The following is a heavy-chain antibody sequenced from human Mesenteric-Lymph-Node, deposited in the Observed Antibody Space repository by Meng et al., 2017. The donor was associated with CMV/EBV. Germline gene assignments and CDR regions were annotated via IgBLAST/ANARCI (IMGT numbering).Heavy chain of an antibody. CDR3: RGCSSTSCYDY. Sequence: GESLKISCAASGFSFSGYEMIWVRQAPRKGLEWVSYISSSGSTIYYADSVKGRFTISRDNAKNSLYLQMNSLRAEDTAVYYCRGCSSTSCYDYWGQGTLVTVSS. J-gene: IGHJ4*02. CDR2: ISSSGSTI. V-gene: IGHV3-48*03. D-gene: IGHD2-2*01. CDR1: GFSFSGYE.